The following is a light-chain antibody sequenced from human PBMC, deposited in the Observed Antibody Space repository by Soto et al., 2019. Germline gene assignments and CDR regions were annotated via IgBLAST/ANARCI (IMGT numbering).Light chain of an antibody. V-gene: IGLV2-8*01. CDR2: EVN. J-gene: IGLJ1*01. CDR1: SSDIGGYNS. Sequence: QSVLTQPPSASGSPGQSVTISCTGTSSDIGGYNSVSWYQQHPGKAPRLMIYEVNKRPSGVPDRFSGSKSGYTASLTVSGLQTEDEADYYCSSYTSSSTLDYVFGTGTKLTVL. CDR3: SSYTSSSTLDYV.